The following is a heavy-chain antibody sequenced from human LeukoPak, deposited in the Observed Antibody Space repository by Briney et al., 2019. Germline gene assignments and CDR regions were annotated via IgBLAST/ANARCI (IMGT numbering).Heavy chain of an antibody. CDR2: IYRSGST. V-gene: IGHV4-38-2*02. Sequence: ASETLSLTCTVSGFSVSSVYYWGWIRQPPGKGLEWIGSIYRSGSTYYNPSLKSRVTISVDTSKNQSSLKLSSVTAADTAVYYCARGKRGIAVAGTVYYMDVWGKGTTVTVSS. CDR3: ARGKRGIAVAGTVYYMDV. D-gene: IGHD6-19*01. CDR1: GFSVSSVYY. J-gene: IGHJ6*03.